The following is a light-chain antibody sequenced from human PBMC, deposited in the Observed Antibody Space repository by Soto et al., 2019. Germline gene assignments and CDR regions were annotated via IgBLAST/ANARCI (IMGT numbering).Light chain of an antibody. CDR1: QNIHSY. CDR2: GVS. CDR3: QQSFTTPLT. J-gene: IGKJ4*01. V-gene: IGKV1-39*01. Sequence: DLQMTQSPSSLSASVGDRVTITCRASQNIHSYLNWYKQTPGKPPELLIFGVSNLESGVPSRFSGSGSGTDFTLTIATLQREDFATYSCQQSFTTPLTFGGGTKVEIK.